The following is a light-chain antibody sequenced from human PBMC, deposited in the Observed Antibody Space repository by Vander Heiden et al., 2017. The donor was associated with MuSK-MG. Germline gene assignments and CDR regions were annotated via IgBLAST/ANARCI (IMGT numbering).Light chain of an antibody. Sequence: QTVVTQEPSLTVSPGGTVTLPCASTTGAVTRGYYPNWFPPQHGQAPRVLIYSTSNRHAGTPARFAGSLCGVEAARTLAGGKVEDEDEYYCTLDCGGAWVFGGGTKLTVL. V-gene: IGLV7-43*01. CDR2: STS. J-gene: IGLJ3*02. CDR1: TGAVTRGYY. CDR3: TLDCGGAWV.